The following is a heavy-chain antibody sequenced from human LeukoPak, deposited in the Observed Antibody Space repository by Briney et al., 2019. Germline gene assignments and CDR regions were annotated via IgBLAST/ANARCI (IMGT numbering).Heavy chain of an antibody. V-gene: IGHV3-23*01. CDR1: GFTFSSYA. CDR2: ISGSGGGT. J-gene: IGHJ4*02. CDR3: AKDGIVGATCTYFDY. D-gene: IGHD1-26*01. Sequence: GGSLRLSCAASGFTFSSYAMSWVRQAPGKGLEWVSVISGSGGGTYYADSVKRRFTISRDNSKNTLYLQMNSLRAEDTAVYYCAKDGIVGATCTYFDYWGQGTLVTVSS.